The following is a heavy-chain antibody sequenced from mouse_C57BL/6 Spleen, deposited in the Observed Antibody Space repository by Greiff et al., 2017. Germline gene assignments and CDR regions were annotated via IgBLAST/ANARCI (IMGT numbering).Heavy chain of an antibody. D-gene: IGHD2-5*01. CDR3: ARPAYYSNYDYAMDY. CDR1: GFTFSDYG. CDR2: ISSGSSTI. Sequence: EVQRVESGGGLVKPGGSLKLSCAASGFTFSDYGMHWVRQAPEKGLEWVAYISSGSSTIYYADTVKGRFTISRDNAKNTLFLQMTSLRSEDTAMYYCARPAYYSNYDYAMDYWGQGTSVTVSS. V-gene: IGHV5-17*01. J-gene: IGHJ4*01.